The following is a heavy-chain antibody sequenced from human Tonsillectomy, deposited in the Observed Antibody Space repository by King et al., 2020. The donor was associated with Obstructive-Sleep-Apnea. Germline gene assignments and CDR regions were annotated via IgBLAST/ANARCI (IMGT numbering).Heavy chain of an antibody. D-gene: IGHD5-12*01. V-gene: IGHV3-23*04. J-gene: IGHJ4*02. CDR2: ISGSGGST. CDR3: AKVLGTHIVATIIDY. Sequence: VQLVESGGGLVQPGGSLRLSCAASGFPFSSYAMSWVRQVPGKGLEWVSAISGSGGSTYYADSVKGRFTISRDNSKNTLYLQMNSLRAEDTAVYYFAKVLGTHIVATIIDYWGQGTLVTVSS. CDR1: GFPFSSYA.